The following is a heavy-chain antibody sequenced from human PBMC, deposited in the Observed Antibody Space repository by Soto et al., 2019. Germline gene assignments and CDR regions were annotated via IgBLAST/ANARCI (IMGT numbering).Heavy chain of an antibody. CDR3: AKGYREYSSSWFDY. D-gene: IGHD6-13*01. CDR2: MSGSGGST. V-gene: IGHV3-23*01. Sequence: GGSLRLSCAASGFDFSGYAMSWVRQAPGKGLQWVSVMSGSGGSTYYADSVTGRFTISRDNSKNTLYLQMNSLRAEDTAVYYCAKGYREYSSSWFDYWGQGTLVTVSS. CDR1: GFDFSGYA. J-gene: IGHJ4*02.